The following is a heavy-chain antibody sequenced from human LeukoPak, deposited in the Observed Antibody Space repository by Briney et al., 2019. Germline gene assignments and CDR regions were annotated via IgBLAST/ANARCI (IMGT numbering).Heavy chain of an antibody. V-gene: IGHV4-31*03. CDR2: IYYSGST. CDR1: GGSISSGGYY. J-gene: IGHJ4*02. Sequence: SETLSLTCTVSGGSISSGGYYWSWIRQHPGKGLEWIGYIYYSGSTYYNPSLKSRVTISVDTSKNQFSLKLSSVTAADTAAYYCARVVLRYSAVYGGIDYWGQGTLVTVSS. CDR3: ARVVLRYSAVYGGIDY. D-gene: IGHD3-9*01.